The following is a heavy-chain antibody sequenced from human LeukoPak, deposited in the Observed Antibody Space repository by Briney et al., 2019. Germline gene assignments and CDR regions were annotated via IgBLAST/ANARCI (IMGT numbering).Heavy chain of an antibody. D-gene: IGHD4-17*01. CDR1: GFTFSSYS. Sequence: PGGSLRLSCAASGFTFSSYSMNWVRQAPGKGLEWGSYISGSSSTIYYADSVKGRFTISRDNGKNTLYLQMNSLRAEDTAVYFCAKHKENFGDSCLDDYWGQEIVVTVSS. V-gene: IGHV3-48*01. CDR3: AKHKENFGDSCLDDY. J-gene: IGHJ4*02. CDR2: ISGSSSTI.